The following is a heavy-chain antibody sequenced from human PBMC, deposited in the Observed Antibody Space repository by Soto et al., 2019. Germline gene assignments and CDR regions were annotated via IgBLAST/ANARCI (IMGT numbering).Heavy chain of an antibody. J-gene: IGHJ6*03. D-gene: IGHD2-2*01. Sequence: SETLSLTCAVYGGSFSGYYWSWIRQPPGKGLEWIGEINHSGSTNYNPSLKSRVTISVDTSKNQFSLKLSSVTAADTAVYYCARAAKYCSSTSCYFFPPRERGGYDRYYYYYMDVWGKGTTVTVSS. CDR1: GGSFSGYY. CDR2: INHSGST. CDR3: ARAAKYCSSTSCYFFPPRERGGYDRYYYYYMDV. V-gene: IGHV4-34*01.